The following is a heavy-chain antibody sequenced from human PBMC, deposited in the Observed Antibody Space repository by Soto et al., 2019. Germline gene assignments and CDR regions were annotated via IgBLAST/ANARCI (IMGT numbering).Heavy chain of an antibody. CDR2: MNPNSGNT. Sequence: QVQLVQSGAEVKKPGASVKVSCKASGYTFTSYDINWVRQATGQGLEWMGWMNPNSGNTGYAQKFQGRVTMSRNTSISTACMGLSSLRSEDTAVYYCAIEGRYSYWFDYWGQGPRGTVS. J-gene: IGHJ4*02. CDR1: GYTFTSYD. CDR3: AIEGRYSYWFDY. V-gene: IGHV1-8*01. D-gene: IGHD5-18*01.